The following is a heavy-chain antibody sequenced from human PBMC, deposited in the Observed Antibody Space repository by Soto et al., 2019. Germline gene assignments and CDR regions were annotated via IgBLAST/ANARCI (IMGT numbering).Heavy chain of an antibody. CDR3: ARDHYFILTGYHYGMDV. V-gene: IGHV4-31*03. D-gene: IGHD3-9*01. J-gene: IGHJ6*02. CDR2: IYYSGST. Sequence: SETLSLTCTVSGGSISSGGYYWSWIRQHPGKGLEWIGYIYYSGSTYYNPSLKSRVTISVDTSKNQFSLKLSSVTAADTAVYYCARDHYFILTGYHYGMDVWGQGTTVTVSS. CDR1: GGSISSGGYY.